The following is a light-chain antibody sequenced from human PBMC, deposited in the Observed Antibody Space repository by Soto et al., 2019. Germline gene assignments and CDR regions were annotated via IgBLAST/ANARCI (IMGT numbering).Light chain of an antibody. Sequence: QSVLTQPPSVSGAPGQRVTFSCTGSSSNIGAGYDVHWYQQLPGTAPKLLIYGNSNRPSGVPDRFSGSKSGTSASLAITGLQAEDEADYYCQSYDSSLSGYVFGTGTKVPV. V-gene: IGLV1-40*01. CDR3: QSYDSSLSGYV. CDR1: SSNIGAGYD. J-gene: IGLJ1*01. CDR2: GNS.